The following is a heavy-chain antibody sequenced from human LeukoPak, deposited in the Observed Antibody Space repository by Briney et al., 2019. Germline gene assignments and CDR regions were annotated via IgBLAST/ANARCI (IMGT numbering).Heavy chain of an antibody. J-gene: IGHJ6*02. D-gene: IGHD6-13*01. CDR1: GFTFSSYW. CDR3: ARVGWGSSWYNYYYYYGMDV. CDR2: INSDGSST. Sequence: PGGSLRLSCAASGFTFSSYWMHWVRQAPGKGLVWVSRINSDGSSTSYADSVKGRFTISRDNAKNTLYLQMNSLRAEDTAVYYCARVGWGSSWYNYYYYYGMDVWGQGTTATVSS. V-gene: IGHV3-74*01.